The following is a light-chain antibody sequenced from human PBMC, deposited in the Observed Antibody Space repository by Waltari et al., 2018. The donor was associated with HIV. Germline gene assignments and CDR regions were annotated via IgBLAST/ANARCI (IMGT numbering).Light chain of an antibody. Sequence: QSVLTQPPSASGTPGQRVTISCSGSSSNIGSKYVSWYQQPPGTAPKLLIYRNNQRPSGVPDRFSGSKSGTSASLAISGLRSEDEADYYCAAWDDSLSGRVFGGGTKLTVL. J-gene: IGLJ2*01. V-gene: IGLV1-47*01. CDR1: SSNIGSKY. CDR3: AAWDDSLSGRV. CDR2: RNN.